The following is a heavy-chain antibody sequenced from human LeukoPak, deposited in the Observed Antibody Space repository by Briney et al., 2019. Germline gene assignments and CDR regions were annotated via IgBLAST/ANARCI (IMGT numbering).Heavy chain of an antibody. Sequence: GGSLRLSCAASGFTFSSYAMHWVRQAPGKGLEWVAVISYDGSNKYYADSVKGRFTISRDNSKNTLYLQMNSLRAEDTAVYYCARGRMDCSSTSCSGYYFDYWGQGTLVTVSS. J-gene: IGHJ4*02. CDR1: GFTFSSYA. V-gene: IGHV3-30-3*01. D-gene: IGHD2-2*01. CDR2: ISYDGSNK. CDR3: ARGRMDCSSTSCSGYYFDY.